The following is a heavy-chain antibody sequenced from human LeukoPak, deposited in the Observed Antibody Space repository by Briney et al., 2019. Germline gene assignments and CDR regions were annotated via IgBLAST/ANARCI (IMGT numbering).Heavy chain of an antibody. CDR1: GGTSSGYY. J-gene: IGHJ6*03. V-gene: IGHV4-34*01. CDR3: ASSRGYSSSLWYYYMDV. Sequence: PSETLSLTCAVYGGTSSGYYWSWIRQPPGKGLEWIGEINHSGTTNYNPSLKSRVTISIDTSKNQFSLKLSSVTAADTGVYYCASSRGYSSSLWYYYMDVWGKGTTVTVSS. D-gene: IGHD6-13*01. CDR2: INHSGTT.